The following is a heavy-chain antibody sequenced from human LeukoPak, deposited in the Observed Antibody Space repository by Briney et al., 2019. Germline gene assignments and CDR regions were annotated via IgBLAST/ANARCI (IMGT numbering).Heavy chain of an antibody. Sequence: ASVKVSCKASGYSFTSYGISWVRQAPGQGLEWMGWISTYNGNTNYAQNVQGRVTMTTDTATGTAYMELRSLRSDDTAVYFCARVITMVRGVILPVSGFDYWGQGTLVTVSS. CDR2: ISTYNGNT. D-gene: IGHD3-10*01. CDR3: ARVITMVRGVILPVSGFDY. CDR1: GYSFTSYG. V-gene: IGHV1-18*01. J-gene: IGHJ4*02.